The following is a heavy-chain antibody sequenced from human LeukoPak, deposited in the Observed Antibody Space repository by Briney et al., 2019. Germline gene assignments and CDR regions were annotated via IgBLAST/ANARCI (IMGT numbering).Heavy chain of an antibody. Sequence: GGSLRLSCAASGFTFSSYWMSWVRQAPGKGLEWVANIKQDGSEKYYVDSVKGRFTISRDNAKNSLYLQMNSLRAEDTAVYYCARDAASWVYYDSSGPHPGAFDIWGQGTMVTVSS. D-gene: IGHD3-22*01. J-gene: IGHJ3*02. CDR2: IKQDGSEK. V-gene: IGHV3-7*01. CDR3: ARDAASWVYYDSSGPHPGAFDI. CDR1: GFTFSSYW.